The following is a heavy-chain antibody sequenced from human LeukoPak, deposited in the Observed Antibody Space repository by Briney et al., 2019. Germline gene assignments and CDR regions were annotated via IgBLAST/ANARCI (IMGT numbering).Heavy chain of an antibody. CDR2: IIPIFGTA. D-gene: IGHD3-10*01. CDR1: GGTFSSYS. J-gene: IGHJ4*02. CDR3: ARDSPYYGSGSYID. V-gene: IGHV1-69*01. Sequence: SVKVSCKASGGTFSSYSISWVRQAPGQGLEWMGGIIPIFGTANYAQKFQGRVTITADESTSTAYMELSSLRSEDTAVYYCARDSPYYGSGSYIDWGQGTLVTVSS.